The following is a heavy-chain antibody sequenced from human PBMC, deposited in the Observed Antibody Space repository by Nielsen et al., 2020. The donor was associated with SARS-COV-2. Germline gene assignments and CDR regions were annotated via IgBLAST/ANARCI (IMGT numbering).Heavy chain of an antibody. J-gene: IGHJ4*02. CDR1: GFTFTDYY. CDR2: ISSSTTHT. Sequence: GGSLRLSCAASGFTFTDYYMSWIRQAPGKGLEWVSFISSSTTHTDYADSVKGRFTISRDNAKNSLYLQMNSLRAEDTAVYYCARGYKADDYWGQGTLVTVSS. D-gene: IGHD5-18*01. CDR3: ARGYKADDY. V-gene: IGHV3-11*05.